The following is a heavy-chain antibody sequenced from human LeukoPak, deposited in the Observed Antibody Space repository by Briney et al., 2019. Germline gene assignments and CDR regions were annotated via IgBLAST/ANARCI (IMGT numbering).Heavy chain of an antibody. Sequence: GRSLRLSCAASGFTFSSYGMHWVRQAPGKGLEWVAVISYDGSNKYYADSVKGRFTISRDNSKNTLYLQMNSLRAEDTAVYYCAKDGEQWLVGGAFDYWGQGTLVTVSS. CDR2: ISYDGSNK. J-gene: IGHJ4*02. D-gene: IGHD6-19*01. V-gene: IGHV3-30*18. CDR1: GFTFSSYG. CDR3: AKDGEQWLVGGAFDY.